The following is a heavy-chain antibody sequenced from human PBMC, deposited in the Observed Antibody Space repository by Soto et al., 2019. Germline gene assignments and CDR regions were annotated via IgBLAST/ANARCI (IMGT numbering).Heavy chain of an antibody. CDR3: ARLSFSHGVDV. CDR2: IYHGGST. V-gene: IGHV4-4*02. Sequence: PSETLSLTCAVSGGSISSANWWTWVRQPPGKGLEWIGEIYHGGSTSYNPSLKSRVTLSLDKFKNHFSLNLTSVTAADTAVYYCARLSFSHGVDVWGQGTTVTVSS. J-gene: IGHJ6*02. CDR1: GGSISSANW.